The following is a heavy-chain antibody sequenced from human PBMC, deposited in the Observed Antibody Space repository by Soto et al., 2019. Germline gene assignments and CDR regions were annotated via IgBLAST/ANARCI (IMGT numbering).Heavy chain of an antibody. Sequence: SETLSLTCAVYGGSFSGYYWSWIRQPPGKGLEWIGEINHSGSTNYNPSLKSRVTISVDTSKNQFSLKLSSVTAADTAMYYCARRYCTSASCYTTPRSSFRSYFDLWGQGIQVTDSS. CDR1: GGSFSGYY. D-gene: IGHD2-2*02. CDR2: INHSGST. CDR3: ARRYCTSASCYTTPRSSFRSYFDL. V-gene: IGHV4-34*01. J-gene: IGHJ4*02.